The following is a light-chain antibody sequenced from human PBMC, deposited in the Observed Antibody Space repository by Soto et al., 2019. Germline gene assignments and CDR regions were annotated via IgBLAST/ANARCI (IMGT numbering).Light chain of an antibody. CDR3: QSYDTSVRGSEV. CDR2: GNN. V-gene: IGLV1-40*01. CDR1: SSNIGAGYD. J-gene: IGLJ2*01. Sequence: QSVLTQPPSVSGAPGQRVTISCTGGSSNIGAGYDVHWYQQLPGTAPKLLIYGNNNRPSGVPDRFSVSKSGTSASLAITGLQPEDEADYYCQSYDTSVRGSEVFGGGTKPTVL.